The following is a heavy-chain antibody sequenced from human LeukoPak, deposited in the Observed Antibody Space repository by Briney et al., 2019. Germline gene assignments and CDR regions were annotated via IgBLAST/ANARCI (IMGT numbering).Heavy chain of an antibody. V-gene: IGHV3-48*04. CDR3: ARKADPTGVTTDSYYYYYYMDV. D-gene: IGHD4-17*01. CDR1: GFTFSSYS. J-gene: IGHJ6*03. CDR2: ISSSGSTI. Sequence: GGSLRLSCAASGFTFSSYSMNWVRQAPGKGLEWVSYISSSGSTIYYADSVKGRFTISRDNAKNSLYLQMNSLRAEDTALYYCARKADPTGVTTDSYYYYYYMDVWGKGTTVTVSS.